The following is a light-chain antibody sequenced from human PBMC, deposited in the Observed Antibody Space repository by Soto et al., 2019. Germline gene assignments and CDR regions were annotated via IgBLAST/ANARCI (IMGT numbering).Light chain of an antibody. Sequence: DIQMTQSPSSLSASIGDRVTINCRASQSIITYLNWYQQKSGNAPKLLIHGASNLESGVPSRFSGSGSGTDFTLTISGLQPEDFAIYYCQQSYSSPPEYTFGQGTKLEIK. J-gene: IGKJ2*01. CDR1: QSIITY. CDR2: GAS. V-gene: IGKV1-39*01. CDR3: QQSYSSPPEYT.